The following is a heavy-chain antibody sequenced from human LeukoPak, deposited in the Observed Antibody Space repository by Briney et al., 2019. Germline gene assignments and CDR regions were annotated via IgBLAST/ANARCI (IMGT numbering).Heavy chain of an antibody. Sequence: PSETLSLTRAVSGGSISSNSYDWGWIRQPPGKGLEWIGRIYYSGSTYYNPSLKSRFTISVDTSKNHFSLKLSSVTAADTAVYYCARHVLFRYYYDSSGYGAPFDYWGQGTLVTVSS. CDR1: GGSISSNSYD. V-gene: IGHV4-39*01. CDR3: ARHVLFRYYYDSSGYGAPFDY. CDR2: IYYSGST. J-gene: IGHJ4*02. D-gene: IGHD3-22*01.